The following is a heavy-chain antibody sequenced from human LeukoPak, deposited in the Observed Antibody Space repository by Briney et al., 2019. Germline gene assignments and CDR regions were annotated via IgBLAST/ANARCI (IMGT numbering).Heavy chain of an antibody. V-gene: IGHV4-59*08. D-gene: IGHD3-22*01. CDR3: ARRYYYDSSGYYNYYYMDV. CDR2: IYYSGST. J-gene: IGHJ6*03. Sequence: SETLSLTCTVSGGSISSYYWSWIRQPPGKGLEWIGYIYYSGSTNYNPSLKSRVTISVDTSKNQFSLKLSSVTAADTAVYYCARRYYYDSSGYYNYYYMDVWGKGATVTVSS. CDR1: GGSISSYY.